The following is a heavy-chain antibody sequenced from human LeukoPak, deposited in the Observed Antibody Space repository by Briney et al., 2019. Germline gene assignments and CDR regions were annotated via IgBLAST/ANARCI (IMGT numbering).Heavy chain of an antibody. CDR2: IYSGGST. Sequence: PGGSLRLSCAASGFTVSSNYMSWVRQAPGKGLEWVSVIYSGGSTYYADSVKGRFTISRDNSKNTLYLQMNSLRAEDTAVYYCARGGGLTTPNFDYWGQGTLVTVSS. J-gene: IGHJ4*02. D-gene: IGHD3-16*01. CDR1: GFTVSSNY. CDR3: ARGGGLTTPNFDY. V-gene: IGHV3-53*01.